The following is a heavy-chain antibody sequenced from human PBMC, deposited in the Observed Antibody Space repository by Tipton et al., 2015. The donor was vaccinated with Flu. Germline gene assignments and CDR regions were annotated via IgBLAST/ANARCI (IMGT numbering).Heavy chain of an antibody. J-gene: IGHJ4*02. Sequence: TLSLTCTVSGGSMSSYYGSWIRQPAGKGLEWIGRIYSNGSTNYSPSVKNRVTMSINTSKNQFSLNLSSVTAADTAVYYCARLVGGTRLDYWGQGILVTVSA. D-gene: IGHD1-26*01. CDR2: IYSNGST. CDR3: ARLVGGTRLDY. V-gene: IGHV4-4*07. CDR1: GGSMSSYY.